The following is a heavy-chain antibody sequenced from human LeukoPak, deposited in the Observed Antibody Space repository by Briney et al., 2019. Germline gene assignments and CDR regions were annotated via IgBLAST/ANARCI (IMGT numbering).Heavy chain of an antibody. CDR1: GGTFSSYA. CDR3: ARDLLTPYSSSHGYYYGMDV. J-gene: IGHJ6*02. Sequence: SVNVSCKASGGTFSSYAISWVRQAPGQGLEWMGGIIPIFGTANYAQKYQGWVTMARDTSTSTVYMELSSLRSEDTAVYYCARDLLTPYSSSHGYYYGMDVWGQGTTVTVSS. D-gene: IGHD6-13*01. V-gene: IGHV1-69*05. CDR2: IIPIFGTA.